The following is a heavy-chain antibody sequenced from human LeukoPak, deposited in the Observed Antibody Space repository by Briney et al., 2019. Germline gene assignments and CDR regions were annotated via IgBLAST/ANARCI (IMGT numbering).Heavy chain of an antibody. Sequence: PGGSLRLSCAASGFTFSSYGMHWVRQAPGQGLEWVGWINTNTGNPTYAQGFTGRFVLSLDSSVSTAYLQISSLKAEDTAVYYCARDFDDISPTWGQGTLVTVSS. D-gene: IGHD3-9*01. V-gene: IGHV7-4-1*02. J-gene: IGHJ5*02. CDR2: INTNTGNP. CDR1: GFTFSSYG. CDR3: ARDFDDISPT.